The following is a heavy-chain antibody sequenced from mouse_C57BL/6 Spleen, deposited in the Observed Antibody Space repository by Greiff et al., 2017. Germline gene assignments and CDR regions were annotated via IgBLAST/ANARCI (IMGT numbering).Heavy chain of an antibody. V-gene: IGHV1-82*01. CDR3: AREYYGSSYGYFDY. J-gene: IGHJ2*01. CDR2: IYPGDGDT. Sequence: VQRVESGPELVKPGASVKISCKASGYAFSSSWMNWVKQRPGKGLEWIGRIYPGDGDTNYNGKFKGKATLTADKSSSTAYMQLSSLTSEDSAVYFCAREYYGSSYGYFDYWGQGTTLTVSS. D-gene: IGHD1-1*01. CDR1: GYAFSSSW.